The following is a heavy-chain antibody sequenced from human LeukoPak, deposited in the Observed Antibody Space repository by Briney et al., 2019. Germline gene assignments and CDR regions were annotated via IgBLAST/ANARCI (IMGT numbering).Heavy chain of an antibody. D-gene: IGHD2-8*01. J-gene: IGHJ4*02. V-gene: IGHV1-18*01. Sequence: ASVKVSCMASGYTLSEYGISWVRQAPGQGLEWVGWITTYNGNRKYAEKFQGRVTMTTDTSTSTYYMEMRSLRSDDTAIYYCARDCSNGVCFPRDYWGQGTQLTVST. CDR2: ITTYNGNR. CDR1: GYTLSEYG. CDR3: ARDCSNGVCFPRDY.